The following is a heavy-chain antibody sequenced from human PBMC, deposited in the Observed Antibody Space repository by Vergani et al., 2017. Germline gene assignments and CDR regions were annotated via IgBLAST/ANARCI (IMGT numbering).Heavy chain of an antibody. CDR3: AKANPRNSGYDYLYYYHAMDV. CDR2: ISGSGGRT. D-gene: IGHD5-12*01. CDR1: GFTFNHYA. Sequence: EVQLLESGGDLVKPGGSLRLSCAASGFTFNHYAMNWVRQAPGKGLEWVAGISGSGGRTYYAGSVKGRFTSSRDSSKNTLYLQMNSLSAGDTAVYYCAKANPRNSGYDYLYYYHAMDVWGQGTTVTVSS. V-gene: IGHV3-23*01. J-gene: IGHJ6*02.